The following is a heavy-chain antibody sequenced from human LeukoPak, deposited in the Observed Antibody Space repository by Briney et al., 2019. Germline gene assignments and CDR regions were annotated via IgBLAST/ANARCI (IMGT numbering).Heavy chain of an antibody. J-gene: IGHJ1*01. Sequence: SQTLSLTCALSGDGVSSNSAARGWIRQSTSGGLEWLGRTYFRSRWYNDFAVSVRSRITINPDTSKNQFSLQLNSVTPEDTAVYYCARGPSYFQHWGQGTLVTVSS. CDR3: ARGPSYFQH. CDR1: GDGVSSNSAA. CDR2: TYFRSRWYN. V-gene: IGHV6-1*01.